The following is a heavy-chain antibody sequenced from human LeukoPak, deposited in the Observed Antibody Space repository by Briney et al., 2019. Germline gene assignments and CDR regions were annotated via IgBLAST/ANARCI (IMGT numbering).Heavy chain of an antibody. V-gene: IGHV3-30-3*01. CDR2: ISYDGSNK. CDR1: EFTFSSCA. Sequence: GGSLRLSCAASEFTFSSCAMDWVRQAPGKGLEWVAVISYDGSNKYYADSVKGRFTISRDNSKNTLYLQMNSLRAEDTAVYYCAMIVVVTGSPVFDYWGQGTLVTVSS. D-gene: IGHD3-22*01. J-gene: IGHJ4*02. CDR3: AMIVVVTGSPVFDY.